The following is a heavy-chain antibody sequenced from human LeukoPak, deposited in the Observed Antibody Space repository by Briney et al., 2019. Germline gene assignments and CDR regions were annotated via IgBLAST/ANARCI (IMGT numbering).Heavy chain of an antibody. CDR2: IRYDGSNK. J-gene: IGHJ4*02. V-gene: IGHV3-30*02. CDR1: GLTYSSYD. D-gene: IGHD5-24*01. Sequence: PGVSLRLSCAASGLTYSSYDMHWVRQAPGKGLEGVAFIRYDGSNKYYADSVKGRLTISRDNSKNTLYLQMKSLRAEDTAVYYCAKLGGVLDGYNFGYYFDYWGQGTLVTVSS. CDR3: AKLGGVLDGYNFGYYFDY.